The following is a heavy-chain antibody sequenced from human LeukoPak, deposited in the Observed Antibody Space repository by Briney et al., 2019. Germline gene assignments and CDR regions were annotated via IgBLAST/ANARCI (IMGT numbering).Heavy chain of an antibody. D-gene: IGHD3-9*01. CDR1: GGSFSGYY. J-gene: IGHJ5*02. V-gene: IGHV4-34*01. CDR3: ARQAFYYDILTGYRGLDP. Sequence: SETLSLTCAVYGGSFSGYYWSWIRQPPGKGLEWIGEINHSGSTNYNPSLKGRVTISVDTSKNQFSLKLSSVTAADTAVYYCARQAFYYDILTGYRGLDPWGQGTLVTVSS. CDR2: INHSGST.